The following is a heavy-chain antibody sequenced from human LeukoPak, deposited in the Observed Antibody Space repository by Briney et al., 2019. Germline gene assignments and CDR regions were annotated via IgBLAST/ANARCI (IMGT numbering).Heavy chain of an antibody. Sequence: GALRLSCAASGFTFSDYYMSWVRQAPGKGLEWVSAISGSGGSTYYADSVKGRFTISRDNSKNTLYLQMNSLRAEDTAVYYCAIGVVVVAANEAYFDYWGQGTLVTVSS. J-gene: IGHJ4*02. D-gene: IGHD2-15*01. CDR2: ISGSGGST. CDR1: GFTFSDYY. V-gene: IGHV3-23*01. CDR3: AIGVVVVAANEAYFDY.